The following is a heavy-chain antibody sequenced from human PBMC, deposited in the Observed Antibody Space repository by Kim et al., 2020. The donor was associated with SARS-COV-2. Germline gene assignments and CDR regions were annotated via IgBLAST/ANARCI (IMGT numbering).Heavy chain of an antibody. CDR1: GYNFASTW. D-gene: IGHD7-27*01. V-gene: IGHV5-51*01. Sequence: GASLKISCKGSGYNFASTWIAWVRQMPGKGLEWMGIIYPEDSDVRYSPSFQGQVTISADKSISTAYLQWSSLKASDTAMYYCARNLGASRSSLLDYWGQGTLVTVSS. CDR3: ARNLGASRSSLLDY. J-gene: IGHJ4*02. CDR2: IYPEDSDV.